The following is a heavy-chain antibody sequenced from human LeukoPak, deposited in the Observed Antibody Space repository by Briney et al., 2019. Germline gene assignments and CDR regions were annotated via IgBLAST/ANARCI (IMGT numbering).Heavy chain of an antibody. J-gene: IGHJ4*02. CDR2: INHSGST. Sequence: SETLSLTCAVYGGSFSGYYWSWIRQPPGKGLEWIGEINHSGSTNYNPSPKSRVTISVDTSKNQFSLKLSSVTAADTAVYYCARGCYDSSGSHPYFDYWGQGTLVTVSS. CDR1: GGSFSGYY. CDR3: ARGCYDSSGSHPYFDY. D-gene: IGHD3-22*01. V-gene: IGHV4-34*01.